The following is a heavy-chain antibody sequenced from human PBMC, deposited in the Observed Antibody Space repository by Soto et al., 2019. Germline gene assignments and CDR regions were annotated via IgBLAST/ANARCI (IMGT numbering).Heavy chain of an antibody. Sequence: EVQLVESGGGLVQPGRSLRLSCAASGFTFDDYAMHWVRQAPGKGLGGVSGISWNSGSIGYADSVKGRFTISRDNAKNSLYLQMNSLRAEDTALYYCAKGEGSSGYYSLFDYWGQGTLVTVSS. V-gene: IGHV3-9*01. D-gene: IGHD3-22*01. J-gene: IGHJ4*02. CDR2: ISWNSGSI. CDR3: AKGEGSSGYYSLFDY. CDR1: GFTFDDYA.